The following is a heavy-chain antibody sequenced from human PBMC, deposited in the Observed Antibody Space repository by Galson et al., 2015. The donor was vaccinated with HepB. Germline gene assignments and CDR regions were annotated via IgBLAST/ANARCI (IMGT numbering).Heavy chain of an antibody. CDR2: INHSGST. V-gene: IGHV4-34*01. CDR1: GGSFSGYY. Sequence: ETLSLTCAVYGGSFSGYYWSWIRQPPGKGLEWIGEINHSGSTNYNPSLKSRVTISVDTSKNQFSLKLSSVTAADTAVYYCARAPYYDCSGGSCSKTPSVDYFDYWGQGTLVTVSS. CDR3: ARAPYYDCSGGSCSKTPSVDYFDY. J-gene: IGHJ4*02. D-gene: IGHD2-15*01.